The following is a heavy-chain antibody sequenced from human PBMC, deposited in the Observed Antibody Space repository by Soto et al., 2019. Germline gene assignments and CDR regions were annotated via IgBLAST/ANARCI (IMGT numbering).Heavy chain of an antibody. CDR3: ARAPLVYGDYRFSWFDP. J-gene: IGHJ5*02. Sequence: QVQLVESGGGVVQPGRSLRLSCAASGFTFSSYALHWVRQAPGKGLEWVAVISYDGSNKYYADSVKGRFTISRDNSKNTLYLQMNSLRAEDTAVYYCARAPLVYGDYRFSWFDPWGQGTLVTVSS. CDR2: ISYDGSNK. CDR1: GFTFSSYA. D-gene: IGHD4-17*01. V-gene: IGHV3-30-3*01.